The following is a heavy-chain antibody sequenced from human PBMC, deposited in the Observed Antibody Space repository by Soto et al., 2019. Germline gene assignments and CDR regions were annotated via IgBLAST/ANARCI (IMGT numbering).Heavy chain of an antibody. D-gene: IGHD3-3*01. CDR1: GFTFNTNA. J-gene: IGHJ3*01. CDR2: ISGSGGNT. Sequence: EVQLLESGGGLVQPGGSLRLSCVASGFTFNTNAMTWVRQAPGKGLEWVSGISGSGGNTFYADSVKGRFTISRDNSKNTLYVQMNTLRAEDTAVYYCAKSQAHCDFWSDYYRNCAFDVWGQGTMVTVSS. CDR3: AKSQAHCDFWSDYYRNCAFDV. V-gene: IGHV3-23*01.